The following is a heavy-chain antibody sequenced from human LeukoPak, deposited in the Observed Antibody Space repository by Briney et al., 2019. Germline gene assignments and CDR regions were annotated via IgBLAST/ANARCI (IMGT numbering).Heavy chain of an antibody. D-gene: IGHD3-22*01. CDR1: GFTFSSYA. CDR3: AKISDDSSGYYYRYYFDY. J-gene: IGHJ4*02. CDR2: ISGSGGST. Sequence: PGGSLRLSCAASGFTFSSYAMSWVRQAPGKGLEWVSAISGSGGSTYYADSVKGRFTISRDNSKNTLYLQVNSLRAEDTAVYYCAKISDDSSGYYYRYYFDYWGQGTLVTVSS. V-gene: IGHV3-23*01.